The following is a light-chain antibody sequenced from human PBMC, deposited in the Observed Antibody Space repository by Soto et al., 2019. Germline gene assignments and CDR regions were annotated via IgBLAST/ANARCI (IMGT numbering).Light chain of an antibody. V-gene: IGKV1-5*03. J-gene: IGKJ1*01. Sequence: DIQMTQSPSTLSASVGDRVTITCRASQSISTWLAWYQQKPGKAPKLLIYKASSLESGAPSRFSGSGSGTEFTLTISSLQPDDFATYYCQQYNSYSRTFGQGTKVDIK. CDR3: QQYNSYSRT. CDR2: KAS. CDR1: QSISTW.